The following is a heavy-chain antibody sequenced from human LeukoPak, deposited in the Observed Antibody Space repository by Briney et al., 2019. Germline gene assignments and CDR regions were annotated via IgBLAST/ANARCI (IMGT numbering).Heavy chain of an antibody. Sequence: PGGSLRLSCAASGFTFSSYAMHWVRQAPGKGLEWVALISYDGSNKYYADSVKGRFTISRDNSKNTLYLQMNSLRAEDTAVYYCARKASSGWYYFDYWGQGTLVTVSS. CDR3: ARKASSGWYYFDY. CDR1: GFTFSSYA. CDR2: ISYDGSNK. J-gene: IGHJ4*02. V-gene: IGHV3-30-3*01. D-gene: IGHD6-19*01.